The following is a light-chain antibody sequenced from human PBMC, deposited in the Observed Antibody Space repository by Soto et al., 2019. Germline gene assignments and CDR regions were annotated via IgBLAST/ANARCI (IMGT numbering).Light chain of an antibody. Sequence: ELTQPPSVSVAPGQAARITCGGNNIGTKRVHWYQQKPGQAPVMLVYDDSGRPSGIPARFSGSNSGNTATLTISRVEAEDEADYYCQVWDSSSDHYVFGTGTKGTVL. J-gene: IGLJ1*01. V-gene: IGLV3-21*02. CDR3: QVWDSSSDHYV. CDR2: DDS. CDR1: NIGTKR.